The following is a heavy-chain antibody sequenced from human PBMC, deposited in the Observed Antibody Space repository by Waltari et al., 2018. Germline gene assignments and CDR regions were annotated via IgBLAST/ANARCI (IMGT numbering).Heavy chain of an antibody. J-gene: IGHJ5*02. D-gene: IGHD5-12*01. V-gene: IGHV4-39*07. CDR3: ARDFGGYDYWGNWFDP. Sequence: QLQLQESGPGLVKPSETLSLTCTVSGGSISSSSYYWGWIRQPPGKGLEWIGSIYYSGSTYYNPSLKSRVTISVDTSKNQFSLKLSSVTAADTAVYYCARDFGGYDYWGNWFDPWGQGTLVTVSS. CDR1: GGSISSSSYY. CDR2: IYYSGST.